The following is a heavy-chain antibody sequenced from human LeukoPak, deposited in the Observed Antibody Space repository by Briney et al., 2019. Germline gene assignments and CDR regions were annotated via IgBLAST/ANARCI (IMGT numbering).Heavy chain of an antibody. D-gene: IGHD3-22*01. J-gene: IGHJ4*02. V-gene: IGHV4-30-2*05. CDR1: GGSISSGGYS. Sequence: SETLSLTCAVSGGSISSGGYSWSWIRQPPGKGLEWIGYIYHSGSTYYNPSLKSRVTISVDTSKNQFSLKLSSVTAADTAVYYCAGCYYDSSGYSENWGQGTLVTVSS. CDR3: AGCYYDSSGYSEN. CDR2: IYHSGST.